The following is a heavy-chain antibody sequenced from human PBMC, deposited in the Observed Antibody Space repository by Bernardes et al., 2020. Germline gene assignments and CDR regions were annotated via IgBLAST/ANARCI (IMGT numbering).Heavy chain of an antibody. J-gene: IGHJ6*02. D-gene: IGHD3-10*01. Sequence: GGSLRLSCAASGFTFSSYDMHWVRQATGKGLEWVSAIGTAGDTYYPGSVKGRFTISRENAKNSLYLQMNSLRAGDTAVYYCARYSHRRLDYYGSGSYTGMDVWGQGTTVTVSS. CDR3: ARYSHRRLDYYGSGSYTGMDV. V-gene: IGHV3-13*01. CDR2: IGTAGDT. CDR1: GFTFSSYD.